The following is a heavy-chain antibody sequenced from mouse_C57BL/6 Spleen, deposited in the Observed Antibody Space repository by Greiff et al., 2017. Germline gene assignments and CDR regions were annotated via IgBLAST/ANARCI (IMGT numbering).Heavy chain of an antibody. V-gene: IGHV7-3*01. D-gene: IGHD2-4*01. Sequence: EVMLVESGGGLVQPGGSLSLSCAASGFTFTDYYMSWVRQPPGKALEWLGFIRNKANGYTTEYSASVKGRFTISRDNSQSILYLQMNALRAEDSATYYCARSPYYDYDEYYAMDYWGQGTSVTVSS. CDR1: GFTFTDYY. J-gene: IGHJ4*01. CDR2: IRNKANGYTT. CDR3: ARSPYYDYDEYYAMDY.